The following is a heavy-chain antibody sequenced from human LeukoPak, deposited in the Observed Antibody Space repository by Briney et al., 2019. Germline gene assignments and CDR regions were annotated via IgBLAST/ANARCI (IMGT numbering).Heavy chain of an antibody. CDR2: IYYSGST. V-gene: IGHV4-59*11. D-gene: IGHD5-12*01. J-gene: IGHJ4*02. CDR1: GGSISSHY. Sequence: PSETLSLTCTVSGGSISSHYWSWIRQPPGKGLEWIGYIYYSGSTNYNPSLKSRVTISVDTSKNQFSLKLSSVTAADTAVYYCARVSGYDRYYFDYWGQGTLVTVSS. CDR3: ARVSGYDRYYFDY.